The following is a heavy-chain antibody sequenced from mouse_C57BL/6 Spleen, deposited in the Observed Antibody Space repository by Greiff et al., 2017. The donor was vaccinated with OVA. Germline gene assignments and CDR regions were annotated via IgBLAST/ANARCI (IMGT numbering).Heavy chain of an antibody. CDR1: GFTFSSYT. D-gene: IGHD2-3*01. J-gene: IGHJ4*01. CDR2: ISGGGGNT. V-gene: IGHV5-9*01. Sequence: EVKVVESGGGLVKPGGSLKLSCAASGFTFSSYTMSWVRQTPEKRLEWVATISGGGGNTYYPDSVKGRFTISRDNAKNTLYLQMSSLRSEDTALYYCAREGYDGYYYAMDYWGQGTSVTVSS. CDR3: AREGYDGYYYAMDY.